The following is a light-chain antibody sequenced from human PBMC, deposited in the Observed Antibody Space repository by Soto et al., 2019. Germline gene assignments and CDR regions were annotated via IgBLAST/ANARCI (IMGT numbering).Light chain of an antibody. CDR3: AAWDDSLNGVV. Sequence: QLVLTQPPSASGTPGQRVTISCSGSSSNIEINSVNWYQQLPGTAPKLLIYSNNQRPSGVPGRFSGSTSGTSASLDISGLQSGDEADYFCAAWDDSLNGVVFGGGTKLTVL. V-gene: IGLV1-44*01. CDR1: SSNIEINS. CDR2: SNN. J-gene: IGLJ2*01.